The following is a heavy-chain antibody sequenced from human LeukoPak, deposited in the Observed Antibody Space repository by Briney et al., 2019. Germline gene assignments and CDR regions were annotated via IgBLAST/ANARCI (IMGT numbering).Heavy chain of an antibody. Sequence: GGSLRLSCAASGFTFSSYGMHWVRQAPGKGLEWVAFIRYDGSNKYYSDSVKGRFTISRDNSKNTLYLQMNSLRAEDTAVYYCAKDPYSSSWYNFQHWGQGTLVTVSS. D-gene: IGHD6-13*01. CDR2: IRYDGSNK. CDR3: AKDPYSSSWYNFQH. CDR1: GFTFSSYG. V-gene: IGHV3-30*02. J-gene: IGHJ1*01.